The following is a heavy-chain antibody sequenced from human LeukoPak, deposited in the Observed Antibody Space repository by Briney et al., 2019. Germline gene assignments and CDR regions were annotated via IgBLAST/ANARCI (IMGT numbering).Heavy chain of an antibody. Sequence: ASVKVSCKASGYTFTSYGISWVRQAPGQGLEWMGWISAYNGNTNYAQKLQGRVTMTTDTSTSTAYMELRSLRSDDTAVYYCARDPPEPQETYYDFWSGYYFPRERFDCWGQGTLVTVSS. CDR1: GYTFTSYG. CDR2: ISAYNGNT. CDR3: ARDPPEPQETYYDFWSGYYFPRERFDC. V-gene: IGHV1-18*01. D-gene: IGHD3-3*01. J-gene: IGHJ4*02.